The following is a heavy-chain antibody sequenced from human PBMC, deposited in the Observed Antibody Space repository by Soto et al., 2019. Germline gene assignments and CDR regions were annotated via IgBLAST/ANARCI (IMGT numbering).Heavy chain of an antibody. D-gene: IGHD3-16*02. V-gene: IGHV1-69*11. Sequence: QVHLVQSGTEVKKPGSSVKVSCKASGGTFSSSGFSWVRQAPGQGLEWMGMIVPSLDTTNYAQKFQARVTITADEVTSTAYMALRSLRSEDTAVYYCARWPQPRYTADPYAVEVWGKGTRVIVSS. CDR3: ARWPQPRYTADPYAVEV. J-gene: IGHJ6*04. CDR2: IVPSLDTT. CDR1: GGTFSSSG.